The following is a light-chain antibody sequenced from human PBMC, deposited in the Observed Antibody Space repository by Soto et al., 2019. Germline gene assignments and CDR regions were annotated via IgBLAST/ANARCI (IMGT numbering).Light chain of an antibody. J-gene: IGKJ2*01. CDR1: QTILLNSTTRNC. V-gene: IGKV4-1*01. CDR2: WAS. Sequence: DIVMTQSPDSLAVSLGERATINCKSSQTILLNSTTRNCLTWYQKKPGQPPRLLIYWASNREPGVPDRFSGSGSGTDFTLTSSSLQAEDLAVYYCQQYYSLPYTFGQGTKLEIK. CDR3: QQYYSLPYT.